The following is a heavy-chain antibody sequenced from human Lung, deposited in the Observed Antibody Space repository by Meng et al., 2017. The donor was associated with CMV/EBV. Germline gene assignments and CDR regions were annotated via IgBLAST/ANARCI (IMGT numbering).Heavy chain of an antibody. Sequence: SXKISXAASGFTFSSYEMNWVRQAPGKGLEWVSYISSSGSTIYYADSVKGRFTISRDNAKNSLYLQMNSLRAEDTAVYYCARNGQYYDFWSGYYKISHYYYYYGMDVWGQWTTVTVSS. V-gene: IGHV3-48*03. J-gene: IGHJ6*02. CDR1: GFTFSSYE. CDR3: ARNGQYYDFWSGYYKISHYYYYYGMDV. CDR2: ISSSGSTI. D-gene: IGHD3-3*01.